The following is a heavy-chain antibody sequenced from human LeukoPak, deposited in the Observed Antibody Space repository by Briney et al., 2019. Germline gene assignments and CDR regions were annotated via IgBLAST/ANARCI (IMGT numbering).Heavy chain of an antibody. D-gene: IGHD3-22*01. Sequence: SETLSLTCAVYGGSFSGYYWSWIRQPPGKGLEWIGEINHSGSTNYNPSLKSRVTISVDTSKNQFSLKLSSVTAADTAVYYCARGRGIFDSSGDYWGQGTLVTVSS. CDR2: INHSGST. J-gene: IGHJ4*02. CDR3: ARGRGIFDSSGDY. V-gene: IGHV4-34*01. CDR1: GGSFSGYY.